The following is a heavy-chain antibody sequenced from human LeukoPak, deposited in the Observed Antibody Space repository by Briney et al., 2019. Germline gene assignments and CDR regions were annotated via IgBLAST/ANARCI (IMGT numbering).Heavy chain of an antibody. CDR2: ITGTIATGDPP. J-gene: IGHJ4*02. CDR3: AKAFGTNGYFQLPIDF. V-gene: IGHV3-23*01. Sequence: PGGSLRLSCAASGFTFSNNAMSWVRQAPGKGLECVSAITGTIATGDPPYYADSVKGRFTISRDNSRNTLYLQLNDLGAEDTAIYYCAKAFGTNGYFQLPIDFWGQGTLVTVSS. CDR1: GFTFSNNA. D-gene: IGHD2-8*01.